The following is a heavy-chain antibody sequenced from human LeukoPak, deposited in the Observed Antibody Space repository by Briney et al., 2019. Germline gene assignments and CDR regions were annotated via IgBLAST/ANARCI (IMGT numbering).Heavy chain of an antibody. CDR2: INHSGST. CDR1: GGPFRGDS. J-gene: IGHJ3*02. CDR3: ADSSGYLGDDVFDS. V-gene: IGHV4-34*01. D-gene: IGHD3-22*01. Sequence: PSETLSLTCAVHGGPFRGDSWSWIRQPPGKGLEWIGEINHSGSTNYNPSLKSRVTTSVDTSKNQFSLNLTSATAADTAVYYCADSSGYLGDDVFDSWGRGTLVTVSS.